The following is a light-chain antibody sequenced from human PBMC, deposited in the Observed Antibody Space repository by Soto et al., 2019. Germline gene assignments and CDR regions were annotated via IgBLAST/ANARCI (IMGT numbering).Light chain of an antibody. J-gene: IGKJ3*01. CDR1: QGISNS. CDR2: AAS. Sequence: DIQMTQSPSSLSASVGDRVTITCRASQGISNSLAWYQQKPGKVPKLLIYAASTLQSGVPSRFSGSGSGTDFTLTISSLQPEDVATYYSQKYNSAPFTFGPGTNVDIK. V-gene: IGKV1-27*01. CDR3: QKYNSAPFT.